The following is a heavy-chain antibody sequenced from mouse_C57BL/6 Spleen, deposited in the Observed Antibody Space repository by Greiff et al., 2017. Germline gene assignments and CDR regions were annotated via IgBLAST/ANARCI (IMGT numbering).Heavy chain of an antibody. Sequence: QVQLKQPGAELVMPGASVKLSCKASGYTFTSYWMHWVKQRPGQGLEWIGEIDPSDSYTNYNQKFKGESTLTVDKSSSTAYMQLSSLTSEDSAVYYCARWSSLLRSGMDYWGQGTSVTVSS. J-gene: IGHJ4*01. D-gene: IGHD1-1*01. CDR2: IDPSDSYT. CDR3: ARWSSLLRSGMDY. CDR1: GYTFTSYW. V-gene: IGHV1-69*01.